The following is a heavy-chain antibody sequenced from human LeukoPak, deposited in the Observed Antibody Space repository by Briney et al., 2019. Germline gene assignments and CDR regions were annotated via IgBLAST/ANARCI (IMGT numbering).Heavy chain of an antibody. D-gene: IGHD2-2*01. CDR3: ARGRNAQLPRGYYYYYGMDV. V-gene: IGHV4-34*01. CDR2: INHSGST. CDR1: GGSFSGYY. Sequence: SETLSLTCAVYGGSFSGYYWSWIRQPPGKGLEWIGEINHSGSTNYNPSLKSRVTISVDTSKNQFSLKLSSVTAADTAVYYCARGRNAQLPRGYYYYYGMDVWGKGTTVTASS. J-gene: IGHJ6*04.